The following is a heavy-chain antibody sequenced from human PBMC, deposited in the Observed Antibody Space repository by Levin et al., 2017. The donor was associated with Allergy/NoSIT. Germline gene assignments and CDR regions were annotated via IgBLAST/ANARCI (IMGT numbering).Heavy chain of an antibody. J-gene: IGHJ4*02. V-gene: IGHV1-46*01. CDR3: ARDSSGSYYFDY. Sequence: KSGESLKISCKASGYTFTSYYMHWVRQAPGQGLEWMGIINPSGGSTSYAQKFQGRVTMTRDTSTSTVYMELSSLRSEDTAVYYCARDSSGSYYFDYWGQGTLVTVSS. D-gene: IGHD6-19*01. CDR1: GYTFTSYY. CDR2: INPSGGST.